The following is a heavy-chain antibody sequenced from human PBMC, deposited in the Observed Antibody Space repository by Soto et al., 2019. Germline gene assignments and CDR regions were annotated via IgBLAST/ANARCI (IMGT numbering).Heavy chain of an antibody. CDR1: GYTFTSYG. J-gene: IGHJ4*02. CDR3: ARDRVTMVRGVIITPDY. D-gene: IGHD3-10*01. CDR2: ISAYNGNT. V-gene: IGHV1-18*01. Sequence: QVQLVQSGAEVKKPGASVKVSCKASGYTFTSYGISWVRQAPGQGLEWMGWISAYNGNTNYAQKLQGRVNMTTDTSTSTAYMELRSLRSDDTAVYYCARDRVTMVRGVIITPDYWGQGTLVTVSS.